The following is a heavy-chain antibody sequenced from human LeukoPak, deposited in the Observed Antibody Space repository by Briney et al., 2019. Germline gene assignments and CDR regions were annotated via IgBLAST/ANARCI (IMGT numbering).Heavy chain of an antibody. CDR3: ARGLQDIVVVPAASDAFDI. CDR2: ISAYNDNT. CDR1: GYTFTSYG. V-gene: IGHV1-18*01. J-gene: IGHJ3*02. D-gene: IGHD2-2*01. Sequence: ASVNVSCKASGYTFTSYGISWVRQAPGQGLEWMGWISAYNDNTNYAQKLQGRVTMTTDTSTSAAYMELRSLRSDDTAVYYCARGLQDIVVVPAASDAFDIWGQGTMVTVSS.